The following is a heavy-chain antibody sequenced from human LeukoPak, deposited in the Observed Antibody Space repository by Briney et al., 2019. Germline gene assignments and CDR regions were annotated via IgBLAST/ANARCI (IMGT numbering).Heavy chain of an antibody. Sequence: SETLSLTCTVSGGSFSSYYWSWIRQPAGKGLEWIGRIYTSGSTNYNPSLKSRVTMSVDTSKNQFSLKLSSVTAADTAVYYCARSSYYYDSSGYRFDDWGQGTLVTVSS. CDR2: IYTSGST. CDR1: GGSFSSYY. CDR3: ARSSYYYDSSGYRFDD. V-gene: IGHV4-4*07. J-gene: IGHJ4*02. D-gene: IGHD3-22*01.